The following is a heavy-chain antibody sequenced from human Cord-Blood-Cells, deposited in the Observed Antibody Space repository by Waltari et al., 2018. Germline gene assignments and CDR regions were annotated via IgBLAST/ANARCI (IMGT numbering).Heavy chain of an antibody. D-gene: IGHD3-16*01. J-gene: IGHJ4*02. CDR1: GGSISSYY. Sequence: QVQLQESGPGLVQPSATLSLTCTVSGGSISSYYWSWIRQPPGKGLEWIGYIYYSGSTNYNPSLKSRVTISVDTSKNQFSLKLSSVTAADTAVYYCARNFGDYWGQGTLVTVSS. CDR3: ARNFGDY. V-gene: IGHV4-59*01. CDR2: IYYSGST.